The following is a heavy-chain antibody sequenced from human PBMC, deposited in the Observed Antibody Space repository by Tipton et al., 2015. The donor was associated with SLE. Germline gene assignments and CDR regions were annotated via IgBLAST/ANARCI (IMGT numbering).Heavy chain of an antibody. J-gene: IGHJ6*02. CDR3: SGGTNYYDTDV. CDR2: IWYDGSNK. Sequence: SLRLSCAASGFTFSSYGMHWVRQAPGKGLEWVAVIWYDGSNKYYADSVKGRFTISRDNSKNTLYLQMTSLRAEDTAVYYCSGGTNYYDTDVWGQGTTVTVSS. CDR1: GFTFSSYG. D-gene: IGHD2-15*01. V-gene: IGHV3-33*08.